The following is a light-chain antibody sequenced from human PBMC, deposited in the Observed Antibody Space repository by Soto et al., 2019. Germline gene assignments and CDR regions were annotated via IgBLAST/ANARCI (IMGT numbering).Light chain of an antibody. CDR2: GAS. CDR1: QSVSSSY. Sequence: EIVLTQSPATLSLSPGERATLSCRPSQSVSSSYLAWYQQKPGQAPRLLLYGASSRATGIPDRFSGSGSGTDFTLTISRLEPEDFAVYYCQQYGSSPPYTFGQGIKLEIK. J-gene: IGKJ2*01. CDR3: QQYGSSPPYT. V-gene: IGKV3-20*01.